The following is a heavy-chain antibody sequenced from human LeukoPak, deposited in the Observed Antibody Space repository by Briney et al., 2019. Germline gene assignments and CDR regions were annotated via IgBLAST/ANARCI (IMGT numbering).Heavy chain of an antibody. V-gene: IGHV3-64*01. CDR2: ISSNGGST. CDR3: ARDQYRGTTVVTPGPFDI. J-gene: IGHJ3*02. Sequence: GGSLRLSCAASGFTFSSYAMHWVRQAPGKGLEYVSAISSNGGSTYYAHSVKGRFTISRDNSKTTLYLQMGSLRAEDMAVYYCARDQYRGTTVVTPGPFDIWGQGTMVTVSS. D-gene: IGHD4-23*01. CDR1: GFTFSSYA.